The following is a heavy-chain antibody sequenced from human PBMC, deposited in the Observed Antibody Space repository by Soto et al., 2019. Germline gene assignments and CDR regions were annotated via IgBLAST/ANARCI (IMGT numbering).Heavy chain of an antibody. J-gene: IGHJ4*02. D-gene: IGHD7-27*01. Sequence: QLQLQESGPGLVKPSETLSLTCTVSGGSISSSSYYWGWIRQPPGKGREWIGSIYYSGSTYYNPSLTSRVTISVDTSKNQFSLKLSSVTAADTAVYYCARPFNSGYYFDYWGQGTLVTVSS. CDR2: IYYSGST. CDR1: GGSISSSSYY. CDR3: ARPFNSGYYFDY. V-gene: IGHV4-39*01.